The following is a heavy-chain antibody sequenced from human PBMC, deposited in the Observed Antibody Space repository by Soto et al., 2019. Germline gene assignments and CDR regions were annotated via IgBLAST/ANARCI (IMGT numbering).Heavy chain of an antibody. Sequence: PSETLSLTCTVSGGSISSYYWSWIRQPPGKGLEWIGYIYYSGSTNYNPSLKSRVTISVDTSKNQFSLKLSSVTAADTAVYYCAREGSGYDPIGAFDYWGQGTLVTVSS. CDR3: AREGSGYDPIGAFDY. CDR1: GGSISSYY. V-gene: IGHV4-59*01. CDR2: IYYSGST. J-gene: IGHJ4*02. D-gene: IGHD5-12*01.